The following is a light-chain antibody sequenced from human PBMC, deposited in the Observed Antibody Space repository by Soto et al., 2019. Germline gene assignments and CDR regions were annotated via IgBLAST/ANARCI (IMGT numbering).Light chain of an antibody. CDR2: GAS. CDR1: QSVSSY. CDR3: QQYGTSPIT. J-gene: IGKJ5*01. V-gene: IGKV3-20*01. Sequence: EIVLTQSPATLSLSPGERATLSCRASQSVSSYLASYHQKPCQPPTLLIYGASNTATAIPESFSGSGSGTDFTLTISSLEPEDFAVYYCQQYGTSPITFGQGTRLEIK.